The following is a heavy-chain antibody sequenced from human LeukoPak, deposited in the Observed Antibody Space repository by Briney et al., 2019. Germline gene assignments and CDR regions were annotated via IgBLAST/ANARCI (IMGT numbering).Heavy chain of an antibody. V-gene: IGHV3-21*01. CDR1: GFTFSSYS. CDR3: ARDPPPQTTYGDWGFDY. Sequence: MSGGSLRLSCAASGFTFSSYSMNWVRQAPGKGLELVSSISSSSSYIYYADSVKGRFTISRDNAKNSLYQQMNSLRAEDTAVYYCARDPPPQTTYGDWGFDYWGQGTLVTVSS. CDR2: ISSSSSYI. J-gene: IGHJ4*02. D-gene: IGHD4-17*01.